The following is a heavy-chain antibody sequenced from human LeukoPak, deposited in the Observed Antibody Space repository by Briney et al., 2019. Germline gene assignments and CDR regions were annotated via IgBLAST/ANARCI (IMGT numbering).Heavy chain of an antibody. J-gene: IGHJ4*02. CDR2: ITSGGDYI. Sequence: GGSLRLSCAASGFTFRTFNMNWVRQAPGKGLEWVSSITSGGDYIYYADSVKGRFTTSRDNAKNSLSLQLNSLRVEDTAVYYCARGHYDVLAASYKWTPDYWGQGTLSPSPQ. V-gene: IGHV3-21*01. CDR1: GFTFRTFN. CDR3: ARGHYDVLAASYKWTPDY. D-gene: IGHD3-9*01.